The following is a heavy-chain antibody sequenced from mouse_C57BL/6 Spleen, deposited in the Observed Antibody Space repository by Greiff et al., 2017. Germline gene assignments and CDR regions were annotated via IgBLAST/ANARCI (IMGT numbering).Heavy chain of an antibody. V-gene: IGHV1-55*01. CDR3: ASPYSSNYRYVDV. D-gene: IGHD2-5*01. Sequence: VQLQQPGAELVKPGASVKMSCKASGYTFTSYWITWVKQRPGQGLEWVGDIYPGSGSTNYNEKFKSKATLTVDTSSSTAYMQLSSLTSEDSAVYDCASPYSSNYRYVDVWGTGTTVTVSS. J-gene: IGHJ1*03. CDR1: GYTFTSYW. CDR2: IYPGSGST.